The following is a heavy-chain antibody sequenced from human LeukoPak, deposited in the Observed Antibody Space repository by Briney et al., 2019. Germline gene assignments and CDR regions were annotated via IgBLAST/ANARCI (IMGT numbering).Heavy chain of an antibody. D-gene: IGHD2-2*01. Sequence: SETLSLTCTVSGVSISSGSYYWSWIRQPAGKGLEWIGRIYPSGSTNYNPSLKSRVTISVDTSKNQFSLKLSSVTAADTAVYYCASEPRYCSSTSCSLAAFDIWGQGTMVTVSS. CDR2: IYPSGST. V-gene: IGHV4-61*02. CDR1: GVSISSGSYY. CDR3: ASEPRYCSSTSCSLAAFDI. J-gene: IGHJ3*02.